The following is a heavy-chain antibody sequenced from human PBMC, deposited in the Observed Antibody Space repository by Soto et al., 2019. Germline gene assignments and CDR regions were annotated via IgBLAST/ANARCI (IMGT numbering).Heavy chain of an antibody. V-gene: IGHV1-58*01. J-gene: IGHJ6*02. CDR3: AAAAYSGSYYYFGYYYYGMDV. D-gene: IGHD1-26*01. CDR1: GFTFTSSA. CDR2: IVVGSGNT. Sequence: GASVNVSCKASGFTFTSSAVQWVRHARGQRLEWIGWIVVGSGNTNYAQKIQERVTITRDMSTSTAYMELSILRSEDTAVYYCAAAAYSGSYYYFGYYYYGMDVWG.